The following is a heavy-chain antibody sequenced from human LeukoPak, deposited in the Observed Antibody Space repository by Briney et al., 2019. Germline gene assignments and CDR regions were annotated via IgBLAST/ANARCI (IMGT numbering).Heavy chain of an antibody. D-gene: IGHD3-10*01. J-gene: IGHJ4*02. CDR3: ARDASLTMVRGVGTNTGVFDY. Sequence: SETLSLTCTVSGGSISSGDYCWSWIRQPPGKGLEWIGYIYYSGSTYYNPSLKSRVTISVDTSKNQFSLKLSSVTAADTAVYYCARDASLTMVRGVGTNTGVFDYWGQGTLVTVSP. CDR1: GGSISSGDYC. CDR2: IYYSGST. V-gene: IGHV4-30-4*08.